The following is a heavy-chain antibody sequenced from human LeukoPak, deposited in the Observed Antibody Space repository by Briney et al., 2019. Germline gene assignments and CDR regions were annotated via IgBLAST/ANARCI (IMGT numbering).Heavy chain of an antibody. CDR1: GITFSSYA. D-gene: IGHD3-10*02. J-gene: IGHJ6*04. CDR2: IDGSGGAI. CDR3: AELGITMIGGV. V-gene: IGHV3-48*03. Sequence: GGSLRLSCAASGITFSSYAMSWVRQAPGKGLQWVSQIDGSGGAIYYADSVKGRFTISRDNAKNSLYLQMNSLRAEDTAVYYCAELGITMIGGVWGKGTTVTISS.